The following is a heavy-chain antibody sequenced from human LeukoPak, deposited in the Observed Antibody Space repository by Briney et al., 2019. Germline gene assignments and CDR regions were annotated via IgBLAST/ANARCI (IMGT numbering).Heavy chain of an antibody. J-gene: IGHJ4*02. V-gene: IGHV3-23*01. CDR3: AKQDGYNWGYYFDY. CDR1: GFTFSSYA. D-gene: IGHD5-24*01. CDR2: ISGSGGST. Sequence: GGSLRLSCAASGFTFSSYAMSWVRQAPGKGLEWVSAISGSGGSTHYADSVKGRFTISRDNSKNTLYLQMNSLRAEDTAVYCCAKQDGYNWGYYFDYWGQGTLVTVSS.